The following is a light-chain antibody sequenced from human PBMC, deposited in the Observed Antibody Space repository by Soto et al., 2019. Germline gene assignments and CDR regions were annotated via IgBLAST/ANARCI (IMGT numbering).Light chain of an antibody. J-gene: IGLJ2*01. CDR1: TSNLGNNY. Sequence: QSVLAQPPSVSAAPGQRVTVSCSTTTSNLGNNYISWYQHVPGKAPKLLIYDNQKRPSGIPDRFSASKSGTSATLDITGLQTGDEADYYCGTWDSSLTIGVIFGGGTK. CDR2: DNQ. V-gene: IGLV1-51*01. CDR3: GTWDSSLTIGVI.